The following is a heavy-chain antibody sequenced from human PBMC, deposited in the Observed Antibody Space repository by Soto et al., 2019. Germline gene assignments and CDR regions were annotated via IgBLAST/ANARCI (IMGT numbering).Heavy chain of an antibody. CDR3: AKDQSSGWGLWDF. Sequence: GGSLRLSCAASGFTFSNFAMSWVRQAPGKGLEWVSAVIIRGGTTYYAQSVKGRFTISRDNPKNTLYLQMNSLTVEDTAIYYCAKDQSSGWGLWDFWGQGTLVTVSS. CDR2: VIIRGGTT. V-gene: IGHV3-23*01. D-gene: IGHD6-19*01. J-gene: IGHJ4*02. CDR1: GFTFSNFA.